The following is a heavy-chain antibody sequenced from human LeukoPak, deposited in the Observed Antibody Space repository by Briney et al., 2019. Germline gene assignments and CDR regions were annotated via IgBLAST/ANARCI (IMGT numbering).Heavy chain of an antibody. CDR3: ARDRDSSGAFDI. Sequence: PGGSLRLSCAAPGFTFSSYSMNWVRQAPGKGLEWVSSISSSSSYIYYADSVKGRFTISRDNAKNSLYLQMNSLRAEDTAVYYCARDRDSSGAFDIWGQGTMVTVSS. V-gene: IGHV3-21*01. J-gene: IGHJ3*02. D-gene: IGHD6-19*01. CDR1: GFTFSSYS. CDR2: ISSSSSYI.